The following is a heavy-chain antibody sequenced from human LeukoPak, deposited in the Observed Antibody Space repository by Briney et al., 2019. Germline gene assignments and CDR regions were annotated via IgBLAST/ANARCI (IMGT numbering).Heavy chain of an antibody. D-gene: IGHD3-22*01. CDR1: GFTFSSYA. J-gene: IGHJ4*02. V-gene: IGHV3-23*01. Sequence: GGSLRLSCAASGFTFSSYAMSWVRQAPGKGLEWVSAIRGSGGSTYYADSVKGRFTISRDNSKNTLYLQMNSLRAEDTAVYYCAKAGREITMIVVVITFDYWGQGTLVTVSS. CDR2: IRGSGGST. CDR3: AKAGREITMIVVVITFDY.